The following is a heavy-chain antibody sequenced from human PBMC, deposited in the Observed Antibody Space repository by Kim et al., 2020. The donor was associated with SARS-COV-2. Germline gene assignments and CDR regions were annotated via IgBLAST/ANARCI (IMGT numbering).Heavy chain of an antibody. V-gene: IGHV3-64*02. CDR1: GFTLSSFP. D-gene: IGHD1-26*01. Sequence: GGSLRLSCAASGFTLSSFPMHWVRQAPGKGLEYISGISANGRYRQYTDSVRGRFTISRDNSKNTMYLQMGSLRAEDKAVYYCAIERFGGTYSRHFDYWGQVALVIVSS. CDR3: AIERFGGTYSRHFDY. J-gene: IGHJ4*02. CDR2: ISANGRYR.